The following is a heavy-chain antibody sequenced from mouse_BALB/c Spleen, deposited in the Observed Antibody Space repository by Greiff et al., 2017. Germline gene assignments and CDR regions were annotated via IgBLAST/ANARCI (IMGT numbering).Heavy chain of an antibody. CDR1: GFTFSSYG. Sequence: DVMLVESGGDLVKPGGSLKLSCAASGFTFSSYGMSWVRQTPDKRLEWVATISSGGSYTYYPDSVKGRFTISRDNAKNTLYLQMSSLKSEDTAMYYCARHNGSSGYYFDYWGQGTTLTVSS. J-gene: IGHJ2*01. CDR2: ISSGGSYT. V-gene: IGHV5-6*02. D-gene: IGHD1-1*01. CDR3: ARHNGSSGYYFDY.